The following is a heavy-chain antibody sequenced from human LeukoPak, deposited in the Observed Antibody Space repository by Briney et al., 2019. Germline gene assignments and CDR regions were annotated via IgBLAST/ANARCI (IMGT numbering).Heavy chain of an antibody. Sequence: GGSLRLSCAASGLSFRDFWMTWVRQAPGKGLEWVAIINQGGSVKYYVDSVKGRFTISRDDAKSSLYVQMNSLRGDDTAVYYGARFGYSGWNLEYWGQGNLGTVSS. CDR1: GLSFRDFW. CDR2: INQGGSVK. V-gene: IGHV3-7*01. D-gene: IGHD5-12*01. CDR3: ARFGYSGWNLEY. J-gene: IGHJ4*02.